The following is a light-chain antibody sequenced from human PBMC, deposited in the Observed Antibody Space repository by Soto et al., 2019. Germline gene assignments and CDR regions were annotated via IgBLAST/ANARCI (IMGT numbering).Light chain of an antibody. J-gene: IGKJ1*01. V-gene: IGKV3-15*01. CDR1: QSVSSRY. Sequence: TQSPGTLSLSPWEIATLSCRASQSVSSRYLAWYQQKPGQAPRLLIYGASNRATGIPARFSGSGSGTEFTLTISSLQSEDFAVYYCQQYDYWPRTFGQGTKVDI. CDR3: QQYDYWPRT. CDR2: GAS.